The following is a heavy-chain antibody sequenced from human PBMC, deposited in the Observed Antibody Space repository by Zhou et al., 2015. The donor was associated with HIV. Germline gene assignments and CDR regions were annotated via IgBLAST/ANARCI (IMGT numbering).Heavy chain of an antibody. CDR2: IIPIFGTA. V-gene: IGHV1-69*12. Sequence: QVQLVQSGAEVKKPGSSVKVSCKASGGTFSSYAISWVRQAPGQGLEWMGGIIPIFGTANYAQKFQGRVTITADESTSTAYMELSSLRSEDTAVYYCARVRDYDILTGYGTFDYWGQGNPGHRL. CDR3: ARVRDYDILTGYGTFDY. J-gene: IGHJ4*02. D-gene: IGHD3-9*01. CDR1: GGTFSSYA.